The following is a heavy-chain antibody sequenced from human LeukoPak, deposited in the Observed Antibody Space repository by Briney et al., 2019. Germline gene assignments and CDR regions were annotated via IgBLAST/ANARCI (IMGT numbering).Heavy chain of an antibody. CDR1: GFTFSSYG. CDR3: AKGGLTMIVVDAFDY. J-gene: IGHJ4*02. Sequence: PGGSLRLSCAASGFTFSSYGMHWVRQAPGKGLEWVAFIRYDGSNEYYADSVKGRFTTPRDNSKNTLYLQMNSLRAEDTAVYYCAKGGLTMIVVDAFDYWGQGTLVTVSS. CDR2: IRYDGSNE. V-gene: IGHV3-30*02. D-gene: IGHD3-22*01.